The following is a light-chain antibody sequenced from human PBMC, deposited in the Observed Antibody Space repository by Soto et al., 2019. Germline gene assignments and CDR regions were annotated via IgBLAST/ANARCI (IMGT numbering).Light chain of an antibody. CDR2: LGS. CDR1: QSLLHSNGYNY. J-gene: IGKJ2*01. CDR3: MQALQTPST. V-gene: IGKV2-28*01. Sequence: DIVMTQSPLSLPVTPGEPASISCRSSQSLLHSNGYNYLDWYLQKPGQSPQLLIYLGSNRASGVPDRFSGSGSGTDFTLKISRVEAEDVGVHYCMQALQTPSTFGQGTKLEIK.